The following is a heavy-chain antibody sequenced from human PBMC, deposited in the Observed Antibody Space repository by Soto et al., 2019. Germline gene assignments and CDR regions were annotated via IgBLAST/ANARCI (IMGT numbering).Heavy chain of an antibody. CDR2: ISGSSSGT. V-gene: IGHV3-23*01. CDR1: GFNFGAYA. CDR3: AKDRSENFWVYYYAMDV. Sequence: EARLLESGGGLIQPGGSLRLSCEASGFNFGAYAMSWVRQAPGKGLEWVSGISGSSSGTYYTDSVKGRFTISRDNSKNTVYLQMISLRGEDTAVYYCAKDRSENFWVYYYAMDVWGQGTAVTVSS. D-gene: IGHD6-19*01. J-gene: IGHJ6*02.